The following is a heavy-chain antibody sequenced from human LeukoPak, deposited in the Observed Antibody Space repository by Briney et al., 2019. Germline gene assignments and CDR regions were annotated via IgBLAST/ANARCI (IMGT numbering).Heavy chain of an antibody. J-gene: IGHJ4*02. D-gene: IGHD3-22*01. CDR1: GFTFSNYE. Sequence: GGSLRLSCAASGFTFSNYEMNWVRQAPGKGLEWISYISSSGTTVFYADSVRGRFTISRDNAKNSVYLQMNSLRGDDTAVNYCARDDLIEAPFDFWGQGTLVTVSS. CDR3: ARDDLIEAPFDF. V-gene: IGHV3-48*03. CDR2: ISSSGTTV.